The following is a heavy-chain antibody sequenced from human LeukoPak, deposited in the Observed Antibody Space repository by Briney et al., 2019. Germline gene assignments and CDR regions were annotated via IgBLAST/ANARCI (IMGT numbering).Heavy chain of an antibody. Sequence: ASVKVSCKASGYTFTSYGISWVRQAPGQGLEWMGWISAYNGNTNYAQKFQGRVTMTRDTSTSTVYMELSSLRSEDTAVYYCARGVSYCGGDCSNESHFDYWGQGTLVTVSS. CDR3: ARGVSYCGGDCSNESHFDY. J-gene: IGHJ4*02. D-gene: IGHD2-21*02. CDR2: ISAYNGNT. CDR1: GYTFTSYG. V-gene: IGHV1-18*01.